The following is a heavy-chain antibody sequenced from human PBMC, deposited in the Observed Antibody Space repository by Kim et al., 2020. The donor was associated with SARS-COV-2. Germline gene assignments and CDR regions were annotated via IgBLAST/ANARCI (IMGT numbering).Heavy chain of an antibody. CDR1: GFTFSSYS. J-gene: IGHJ4*02. V-gene: IGHV3-21*01. D-gene: IGHD6-19*01. Sequence: GGSLRLSCAASGFTFSSYSMNWVRQAPGKGLEWVSSISSSSSYIYYADSVKGRFTISRDNAKNSLYLQMNSLRAEDTAVYYCARRRGAVAGTLFDYWGQGTLVTVSS. CDR3: ARRRGAVAGTLFDY. CDR2: ISSSSSYI.